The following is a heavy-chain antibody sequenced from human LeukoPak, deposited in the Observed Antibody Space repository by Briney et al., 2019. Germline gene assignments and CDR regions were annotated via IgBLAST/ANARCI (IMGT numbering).Heavy chain of an antibody. Sequence: SETLSLTCTVSGGSISSYYWGWIRQPAGKGLEWIGRIYTSGSTNYNPSLKSRVTMSVDTSKNQFSLKLSSVTAADTAVYYCARSEQLRYFDRGAFDYWGQGTLVTVSS. CDR1: GGSISSYY. CDR3: ARSEQLRYFDRGAFDY. CDR2: IYTSGST. J-gene: IGHJ4*02. D-gene: IGHD3-9*01. V-gene: IGHV4-4*07.